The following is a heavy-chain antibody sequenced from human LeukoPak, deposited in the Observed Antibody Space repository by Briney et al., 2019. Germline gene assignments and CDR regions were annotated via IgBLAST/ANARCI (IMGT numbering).Heavy chain of an antibody. D-gene: IGHD6-19*01. CDR1: GGSISSHY. CDR3: ARDSKQWLVRGWFDP. J-gene: IGHJ5*02. CDR2: IYTSGST. Sequence: SETLSLTCTVSGGSISSHYWSWIRQPAGKGLEWIGRIYTSGSTNYNPSLKSRVTMSVDTSKNQFSLKLSSVTAADTAVYYCARDSKQWLVRGWFDPWGQGTLVTVSS. V-gene: IGHV4-4*07.